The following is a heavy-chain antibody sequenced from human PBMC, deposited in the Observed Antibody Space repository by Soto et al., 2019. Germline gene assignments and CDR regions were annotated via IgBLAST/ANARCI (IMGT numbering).Heavy chain of an antibody. V-gene: IGHV3-23*01. CDR2: ISGSGGST. D-gene: IGHD2-21*02. Sequence: EVQLLESGGGLVQPGGSLRLSCAASGFTFSSYAMSWVRQAPGKGLEWVSAISGSGGSTYYADSVKGRFTISRDNSKNTLYLQMNSLRAEDTAVYYCAKDRTTYCGGDCYVGYFQHWGQGTLVTVSS. CDR1: GFTFSSYA. J-gene: IGHJ1*01. CDR3: AKDRTTYCGGDCYVGYFQH.